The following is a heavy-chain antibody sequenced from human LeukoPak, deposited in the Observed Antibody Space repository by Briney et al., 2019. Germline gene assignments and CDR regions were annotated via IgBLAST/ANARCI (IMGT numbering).Heavy chain of an antibody. D-gene: IGHD2-15*01. J-gene: IGHJ5*02. V-gene: IGHV3-15*01. Sequence: PGGSLRLSCAASGFSFTNAWMNWVRQAPGKGLEWVGRVKRKSDGGTADYAAPVEGSFTISRDDSKNTLYLQINSLKTEDTAIYYCIAFESGRYHWGQGTLVTVSS. CDR1: GFSFTNAW. CDR3: IAFESGRYH. CDR2: VKRKSDGGTA.